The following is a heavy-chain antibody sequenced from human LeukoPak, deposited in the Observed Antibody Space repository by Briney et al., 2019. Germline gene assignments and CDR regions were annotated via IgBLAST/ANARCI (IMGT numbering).Heavy chain of an antibody. Sequence: GGPLRLSCAASGFTFSSYWMHWVRQAPGKGLVWVSRINSDGSSTSYADSVKGRFTVSRDNAKNTLYLQMNSLRAEDTAVYYCSRQWLVLEFDPWGQGTLVTVSS. V-gene: IGHV3-74*01. CDR3: SRQWLVLEFDP. CDR2: INSDGSST. CDR1: GFTFSSYW. D-gene: IGHD6-19*01. J-gene: IGHJ5*02.